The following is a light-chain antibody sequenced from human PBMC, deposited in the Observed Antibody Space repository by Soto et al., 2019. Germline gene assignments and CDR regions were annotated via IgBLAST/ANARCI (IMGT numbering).Light chain of an antibody. Sequence: DIQMTQSPSTLSASVGDRVTITCRASQSISSWLAWYQQKPGKAPKLLIYDASSLESGVPSRFSGSGSGTEFTLTISGLQPDDFATYYCQRYTSYSLWTLGQGTKVDIK. J-gene: IGKJ1*01. CDR2: DAS. CDR1: QSISSW. CDR3: QRYTSYSLWT. V-gene: IGKV1-5*01.